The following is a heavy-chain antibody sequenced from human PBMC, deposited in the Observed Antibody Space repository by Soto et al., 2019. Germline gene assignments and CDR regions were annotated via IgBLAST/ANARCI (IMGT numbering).Heavy chain of an antibody. D-gene: IGHD6-19*01. CDR3: AKGGPGIAVAGAGYFQH. Sequence: EVPLLESGGGLVQPGGSLRLSCAASGFTFSSYAMSWVRQAPGKGLEWVSGISGSGDSTYYADSVKGRFTISRDNSKNPPCLQMNSLRAEDTAVYYCAKGGPGIAVAGAGYFQHWGQGTLVTVSS. CDR1: GFTFSSYA. V-gene: IGHV3-23*01. J-gene: IGHJ1*01. CDR2: ISGSGDST.